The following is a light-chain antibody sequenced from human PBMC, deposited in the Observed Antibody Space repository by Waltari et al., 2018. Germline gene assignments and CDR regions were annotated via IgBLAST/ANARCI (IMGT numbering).Light chain of an antibody. CDR3: NSYTSSTTQV. J-gene: IGLJ1*01. V-gene: IGLV2-14*01. CDR1: SSDVGAYNY. Sequence: QSALTQPASVSGSPGQSITISCTGTSSDVGAYNYVSWYQQHPGKAPKLMVYEVNNRPSGVYHRFSGSKAGNTASLTISGLQAEDEADYFCNSYTSSTTQVFGTGTKVTVL. CDR2: EVN.